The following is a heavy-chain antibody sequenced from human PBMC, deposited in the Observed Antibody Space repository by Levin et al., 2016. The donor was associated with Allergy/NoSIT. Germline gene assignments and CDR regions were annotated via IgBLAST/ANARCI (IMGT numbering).Heavy chain of an antibody. CDR3: AKDLFPGYCSSTSCYTPSPFDY. J-gene: IGHJ4*02. V-gene: IGHV3-23*01. Sequence: WIRQPPGKGLEWVSAISGSGGSTYYADSVKGRFTISRDNSKNTLYLQMNSLRAEDTAVYYCAKDLFPGYCSSTSCYTPSPFDYWGQGTLVTVSS. CDR2: ISGSGGST. D-gene: IGHD2-2*02.